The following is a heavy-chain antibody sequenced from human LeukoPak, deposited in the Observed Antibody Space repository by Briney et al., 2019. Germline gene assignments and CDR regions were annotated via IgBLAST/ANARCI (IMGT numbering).Heavy chain of an antibody. J-gene: IGHJ4*02. CDR3: ARDLDWILFDY. Sequence: GGSLRLSCAASGFTFSTYWMXXXXXXXGXXXXWVSRIRPEGTTTAYADSVKGRXXXSXXNXKNTLFLQMNSLSAEDTAVYYCARDLDWILFDYWGQGTLVTVSS. CDR2: IRPEGTTT. CDR1: GFTFSTYW. V-gene: IGHV3-74*03. D-gene: IGHD3-9*01.